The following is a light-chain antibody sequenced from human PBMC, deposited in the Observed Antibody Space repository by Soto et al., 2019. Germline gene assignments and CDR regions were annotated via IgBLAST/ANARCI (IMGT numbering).Light chain of an antibody. CDR3: SSYAGSSNV. J-gene: IGLJ1*01. CDR2: EVN. Sequence: QSVLTQPPSASGSPGQSVAISCTGTSSDVGGYNYVSWYQQHPGKAPKLMIYEVNKRPSGVPDRFSGSKSGNTASLTVSGLQDEDEDDYYCSSYAGSSNVFGTGTKVTV. CDR1: SSDVGGYNY. V-gene: IGLV2-8*01.